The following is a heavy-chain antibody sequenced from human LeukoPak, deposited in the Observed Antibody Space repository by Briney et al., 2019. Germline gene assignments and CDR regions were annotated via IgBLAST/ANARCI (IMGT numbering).Heavy chain of an antibody. J-gene: IGHJ4*02. D-gene: IGHD2-2*01. V-gene: IGHV3-7*01. CDR2: IKQDGSEK. CDR1: GFTFSSYW. Sequence: GGSLRLSCAASGFTFSSYWMSWVRQAPGKGLEWVANIKQDGSEKYYVDSVKGRFTISGDNAKNSLYLQMNSLRAEDTAVYYCAREQYCSSTSCYPLGTYYFDYWGQGTLVTVSS. CDR3: AREQYCSSTSCYPLGTYYFDY.